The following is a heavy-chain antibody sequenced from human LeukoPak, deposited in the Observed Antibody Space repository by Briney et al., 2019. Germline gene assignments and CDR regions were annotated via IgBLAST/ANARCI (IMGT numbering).Heavy chain of an antibody. Sequence: GESLKISCKGSGYSFTNYWIGWVRQMPGKGLEWMGTIYPGDSDTRYNPSFQGQVTISADKPISTAYLQWSSLKASDTAMYYCARTSGSATTRPLGYWGQGTLVTVSS. D-gene: IGHD4-17*01. CDR1: GYSFTNYW. CDR3: ARTSGSATTRPLGY. J-gene: IGHJ4*02. V-gene: IGHV5-51*04. CDR2: IYPGDSDT.